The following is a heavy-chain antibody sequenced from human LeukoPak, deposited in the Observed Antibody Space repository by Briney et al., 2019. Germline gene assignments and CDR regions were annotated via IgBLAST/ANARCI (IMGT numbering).Heavy chain of an antibody. D-gene: IGHD6-13*01. CDR1: GGSISSAGYY. CDR3: ADTAAAAGWSDP. CDR2: INHSGST. J-gene: IGHJ5*02. V-gene: IGHV4-34*01. Sequence: SETLSLTCTVSGGSISSAGYYWSWIRQPPGKGLEWIGEINHSGSTNYNPSLKSRVTISVDTSKNQFSLKLSSVTAADTAVYYCADTAAAAGWSDPWGQGTLVTVSS.